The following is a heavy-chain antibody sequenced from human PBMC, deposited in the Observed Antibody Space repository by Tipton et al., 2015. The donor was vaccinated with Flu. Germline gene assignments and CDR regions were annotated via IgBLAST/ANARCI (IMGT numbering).Heavy chain of an antibody. V-gene: IGHV3-21*06. CDR3: ARIPPRERMSGWSYFHFFMDV. CDR1: GFTFSNYA. CDR2: IDSSGYFI. J-gene: IGHJ6*02. D-gene: IGHD6-19*01. Sequence: SLRLSCAASGFTFSNYAMNWVRQTPGKGLEWVSSIDSSGYFINYPDSLKGRFTISRDNAKTSLYLQMHSLRDEDTAVYYCARIPPRERMSGWSYFHFFMDVWGQGTTVTVSS.